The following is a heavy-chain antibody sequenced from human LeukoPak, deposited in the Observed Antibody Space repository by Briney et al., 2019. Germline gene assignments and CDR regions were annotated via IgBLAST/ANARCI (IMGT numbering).Heavy chain of an antibody. J-gene: IGHJ6*02. D-gene: IGHD3-3*01. CDR1: GFTFSSYA. CDR2: ISASGRST. CDR3: AKGSTIFAVVVLYDPPNSYGMDV. V-gene: IGHV3-23*01. Sequence: PGGSLRLSCAASGFTFSSYAMSWVRQAPGKGLEWVSSISASGRSTYYGDSVKGRFAISRDNSKSTLYLQMISLRAEDTAVYYCAKGSTIFAVVVLYDPPNSYGMDVWGQGTPVTVSS.